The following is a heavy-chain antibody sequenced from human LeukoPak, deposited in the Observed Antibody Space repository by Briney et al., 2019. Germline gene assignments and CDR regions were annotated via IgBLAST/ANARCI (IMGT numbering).Heavy chain of an antibody. D-gene: IGHD2-2*01. J-gene: IGHJ4*02. CDR3: ARVGRGCSSTSCLNFDY. CDR1: GYTLTELS. Sequence: ASVKVSCKVSGYTLTELSMHWVRQAPGQGLEWMGWINPNSGGTNYAQKFQGRVTMTRDTSISTAYMELSRLRSDDTAVYYCARVGRGCSSTSCLNFDYWGQGTLVTVSS. CDR2: INPNSGGT. V-gene: IGHV1-2*02.